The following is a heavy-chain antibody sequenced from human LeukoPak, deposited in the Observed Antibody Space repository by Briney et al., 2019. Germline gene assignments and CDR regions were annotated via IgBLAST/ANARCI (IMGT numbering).Heavy chain of an antibody. CDR1: GFTFSSYG. V-gene: IGHV3-30*18. CDR2: ISYDGSNK. D-gene: IGHD3-22*01. J-gene: IGHJ4*02. CDR3: AKDLAKYDSSGIPLDY. Sequence: GGSLRLSCAASGFTFSSYGMHWVRQAPGKGLEWVAVISYDGSNKYYADSVKGRFTISRDNSKNTLYLQMNSLRAEDTAVYYCAKDLAKYDSSGIPLDYWGQGTLVTVSS.